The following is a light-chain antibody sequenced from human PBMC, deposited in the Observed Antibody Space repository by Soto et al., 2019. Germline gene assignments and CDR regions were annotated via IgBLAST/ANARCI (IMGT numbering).Light chain of an antibody. CDR2: DAS. CDR3: QQRSNSRGVFT. J-gene: IGKJ3*01. Sequence: EIVLTQSPATLSLSPGERATLSCRASQSVSSYLAWYQQKPGQAPRLLIYDASNRATGIPARFSGSGSGTDFTLTISSLEPEDFAVYYCQQRSNSRGVFTFGPGTKVDIK. CDR1: QSVSSY. V-gene: IGKV3-11*01.